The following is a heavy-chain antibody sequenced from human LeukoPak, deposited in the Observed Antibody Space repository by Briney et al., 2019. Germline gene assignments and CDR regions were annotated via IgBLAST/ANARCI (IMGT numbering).Heavy chain of an antibody. Sequence: ASVKVSCTASGYTFTGYYMHWVRQAPGQGLEWMGWINPNSGGTNYAQKFQGGVTMTRDTSISTAYMELSRLRSDDTAVYYCASIGPSYSSGWYPDENFDYWGQGTLVTVSS. D-gene: IGHD6-19*01. CDR3: ASIGPSYSSGWYPDENFDY. CDR2: INPNSGGT. V-gene: IGHV1-2*02. CDR1: GYTFTGYY. J-gene: IGHJ4*02.